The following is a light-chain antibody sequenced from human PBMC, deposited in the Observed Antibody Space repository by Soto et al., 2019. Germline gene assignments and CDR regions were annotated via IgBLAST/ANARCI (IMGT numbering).Light chain of an antibody. V-gene: IGKV1-5*03. CDR3: QQYNSYPYT. CDR2: KAS. J-gene: IGKJ2*01. Sequence: DIQMTQSPSTLSASVGDRVTITCRASQSISTWLAWYQQKPGKAPKLLIYKASSLQSGVPSRFSGSGSGTEFTLTISSLQPDDFATYYCQQYNSYPYTFGQGTRLEIK. CDR1: QSISTW.